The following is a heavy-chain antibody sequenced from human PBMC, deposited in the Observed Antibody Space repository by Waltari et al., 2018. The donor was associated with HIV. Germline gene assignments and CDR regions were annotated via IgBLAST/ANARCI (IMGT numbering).Heavy chain of an antibody. J-gene: IGHJ4*02. CDR3: ARHTWVDVAVFGVVTPPDY. CDR2: IYYSGVT. Sequence: QLQLQESGPGLVKPSETLSLTCTVSGGSISSSSYYWGWIRQPPGKGLEWIGSIYYSGVTYYNPSLKSRVTISVDTSKNQFSLKLSSVTAADTAVYYCARHTWVDVAVFGVVTPPDYWGQGTLVTVSS. V-gene: IGHV4-39*01. CDR1: GGSISSSSYY. D-gene: IGHD3-3*01.